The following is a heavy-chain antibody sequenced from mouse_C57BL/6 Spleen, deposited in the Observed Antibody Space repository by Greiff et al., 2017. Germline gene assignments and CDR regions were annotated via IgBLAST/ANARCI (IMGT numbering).Heavy chain of an antibody. J-gene: IGHJ4*01. V-gene: IGHV5-4*03. CDR1: GFTFSSYA. Sequence: DVQLVESGGGLVKPGGSLKLSCAASGFTFSSYAMFWVRQTPEKRLEWVATISDGGSYTYYPDNVKGRFTISRDNAKNNLYLQMSHLKSEDTAMYYCERRSYYAMDYWGQGTSVTVSS. CDR3: ERRSYYAMDY. CDR2: ISDGGSYT.